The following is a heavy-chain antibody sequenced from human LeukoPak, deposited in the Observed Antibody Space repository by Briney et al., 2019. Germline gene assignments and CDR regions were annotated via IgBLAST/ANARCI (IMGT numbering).Heavy chain of an antibody. CDR2: INPSGGST. Sequence: ASVKVSCKASGGTFSSYAISWVRQAPGQGLEWMGIINPSGGSTSYAQKFQGRVTMTRDMSTSTVYMELSSLRSEDTAVYYCARRAHSNYYYDSSGIDYWGQGTLVTVSS. D-gene: IGHD3-22*01. J-gene: IGHJ4*02. V-gene: IGHV1-46*01. CDR3: ARRAHSNYYYDSSGIDY. CDR1: GGTFSSYA.